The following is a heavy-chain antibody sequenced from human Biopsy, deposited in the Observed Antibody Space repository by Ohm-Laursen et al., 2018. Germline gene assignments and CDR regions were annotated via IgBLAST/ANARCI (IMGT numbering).Heavy chain of an antibody. CDR2: INPSGSTT. D-gene: IGHD6-19*01. Sequence: GSSVKVSCKVSGYSFTSYYMHWVRQAPGQGLEWMGMINPSGSTTSYPQIFQGRVTMTRDTSKGTMYMELSSLRSADTAVYFCARNTGWYGDLYYFDYWGQGTLVTVSS. V-gene: IGHV1-46*01. CDR1: GYSFTSYY. J-gene: IGHJ4*02. CDR3: ARNTGWYGDLYYFDY.